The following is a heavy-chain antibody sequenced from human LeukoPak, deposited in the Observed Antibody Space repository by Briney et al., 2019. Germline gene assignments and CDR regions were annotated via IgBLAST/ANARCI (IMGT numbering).Heavy chain of an antibody. D-gene: IGHD4-17*01. CDR1: GFTFSSYA. J-gene: IGHJ3*02. CDR2: ISGSGGST. V-gene: IGHV3-23*01. Sequence: AGGSLRLSCAASGFTFSSYAMSWVRQAPGKGLEWVSAISGSGGSTYYADSVKGRFTISRDNSKNTLYLQMNSLRAEDTAVYYCAKDRYAGDYELGAFDIWGQGTMVTVSS. CDR3: AKDRYAGDYELGAFDI.